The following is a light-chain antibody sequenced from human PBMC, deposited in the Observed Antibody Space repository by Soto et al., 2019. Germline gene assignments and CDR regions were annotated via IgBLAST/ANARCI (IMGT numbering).Light chain of an antibody. J-gene: IGKJ1*01. CDR2: WAS. CDR1: QSILDRSNSKNY. Sequence: DIVLTQSPDSLAVSLGERVTISCKSSQSILDRSNSKNYLAWYQQKPGQPPKMLIYWASTRESGVPDRFSGSGSGTDFTLTISGLQSEDVAVYYCHQFNTSPQTFGQGTTVEIK. V-gene: IGKV4-1*01. CDR3: HQFNTSPQT.